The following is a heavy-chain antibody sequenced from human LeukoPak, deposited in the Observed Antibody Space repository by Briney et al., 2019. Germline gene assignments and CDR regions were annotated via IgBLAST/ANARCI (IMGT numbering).Heavy chain of an antibody. J-gene: IGHJ4*02. CDR2: IYPSDSDT. D-gene: IGHD1-26*01. V-gene: IGHV5-51*01. Sequence: GESLKISCKGSGYGFNSYWIAWVRQMPGKGLEWMGIIYPSDSDTTYSPSFQGQVTISVDKSLSTAYLQWSSLKASDTAMYYCARRRSGTYIDYWGQGTLVTVSS. CDR1: GYGFNSYW. CDR3: ARRRSGTYIDY.